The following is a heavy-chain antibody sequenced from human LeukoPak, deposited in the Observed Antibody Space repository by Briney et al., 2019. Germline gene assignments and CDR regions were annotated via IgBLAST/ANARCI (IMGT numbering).Heavy chain of an antibody. CDR3: TKDSRWLQLYIRGAYFDF. D-gene: IGHD5-24*01. Sequence: GGSLRLSCAASGFSFDDYAMDWVRQGPGKGLEWVSGISWNSNSIGYADSVKGRFTISRDNAKNYLYLQMNSLRPEDTALYYCTKDSRWLQLYIRGAYFDFWGQGTLVTVSS. CDR1: GFSFDDYA. J-gene: IGHJ4*02. V-gene: IGHV3-9*01. CDR2: ISWNSNSI.